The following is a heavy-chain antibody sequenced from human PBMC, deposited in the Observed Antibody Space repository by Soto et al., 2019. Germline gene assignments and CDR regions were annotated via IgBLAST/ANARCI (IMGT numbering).Heavy chain of an antibody. CDR1: GFTVSSNY. Sequence: PGGSLRLSCAASGFTVSSNYMSWVRQAPGKGLEWVSVIYSGGSTYYADSVKGRFTISRDNSKNTLYLQMNSLRAEDTAVYYCARGIINWNYAGVPANYYYYGMDVWGQGTTVTVSS. V-gene: IGHV3-53*01. D-gene: IGHD1-7*01. CDR2: IYSGGST. J-gene: IGHJ6*02. CDR3: ARGIINWNYAGVPANYYYYGMDV.